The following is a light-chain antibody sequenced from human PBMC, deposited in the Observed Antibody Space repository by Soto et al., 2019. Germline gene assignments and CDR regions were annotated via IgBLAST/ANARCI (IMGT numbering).Light chain of an antibody. Sequence: DIQLTQSPSFLSASVGDRVTITCRVSQGISSYLAWYQQKPGKAPNLLIHTASTLQSGVPSRFSGSGSGTEFTLTISSLQPEDFATYYCQQRNSYPITFGKGTRREIK. CDR2: TAS. V-gene: IGKV1-9*01. CDR3: QQRNSYPIT. CDR1: QGISSY. J-gene: IGKJ5*01.